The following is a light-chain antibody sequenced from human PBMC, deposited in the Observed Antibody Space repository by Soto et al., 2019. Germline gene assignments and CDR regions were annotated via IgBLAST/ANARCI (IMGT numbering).Light chain of an antibody. CDR3: SSYAASNNFYFV. CDR2: EVT. V-gene: IGLV2-8*01. J-gene: IGLJ3*02. CDR1: GSDVGRYNY. Sequence: QSVLTQPPSASGSPGQSVTVSCTGTGSDVGRYNYVSWYQQYPGRAPKLMIYEVTKRPSGVPDRFSGSKSGNTASLTVSGLQAEDEADYYCSSYAASNNFYFVFGGGTKVTVL.